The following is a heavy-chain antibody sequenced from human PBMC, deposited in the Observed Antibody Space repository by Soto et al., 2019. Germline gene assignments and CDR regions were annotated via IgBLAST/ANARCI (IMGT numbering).Heavy chain of an antibody. V-gene: IGHV3-7*05. CDR1: GFTFSSYW. Sequence: EVQLVESGGGLVQPGGSLRLSCAASGFTFSSYWMSWVRQAPGKGLEWVANIKQDGSEKHYVDSVKGRFTISRDNAKKSLYLQMNSLRVEDTAVYYCARAATAMSFDYWGQGTLVTVSS. D-gene: IGHD5-18*01. J-gene: IGHJ4*02. CDR2: IKQDGSEK. CDR3: ARAATAMSFDY.